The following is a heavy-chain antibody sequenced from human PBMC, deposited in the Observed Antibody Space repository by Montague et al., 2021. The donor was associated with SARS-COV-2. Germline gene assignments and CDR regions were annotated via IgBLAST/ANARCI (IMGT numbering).Heavy chain of an antibody. J-gene: IGHJ6*02. D-gene: IGHD3-10*01. Sequence: SLRLSCAASGFTFSSYAMSWVRQAPGKGLEWFSAICGSGGSTYYADSVKGRFTISRDNSKNTLYLQMNSLRAEDTAVYYCAKAGDTMVRGVITSYYYYGMDVWGQGTTVTVSS. CDR2: ICGSGGST. CDR1: GFTFSSYA. V-gene: IGHV3-23*01. CDR3: AKAGDTMVRGVITSYYYYGMDV.